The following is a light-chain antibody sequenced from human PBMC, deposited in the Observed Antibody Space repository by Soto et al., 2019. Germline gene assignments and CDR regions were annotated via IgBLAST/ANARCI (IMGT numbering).Light chain of an antibody. CDR3: QQYSSSPRT. J-gene: IGKJ1*01. CDR2: DAS. V-gene: IGKV3-20*01. CDR1: QTVRNNY. Sequence: EVVLTQSPGTLSLSPGERATLSCRASQTVRNNYLAWYQQKPGQAPRLLIYDASSRATGIPDRFSGGGSGTDFTLTISRLEPEDFAVYYCQQYSSSPRTFGLATKVDI.